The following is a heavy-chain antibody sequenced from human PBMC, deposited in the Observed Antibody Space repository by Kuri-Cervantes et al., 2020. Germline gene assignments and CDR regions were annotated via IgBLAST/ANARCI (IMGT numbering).Heavy chain of an antibody. Sequence: GGSLRLSCAASGFTFSDYYMSWIRQAPGKGLEWVAVISYDGSNKYYADSVKGRFTISRDNSKNTLYLQMNSLRAEDTAVYYCARGLGQLGTSFDYWGQGTLVTVSS. J-gene: IGHJ4*02. CDR2: ISYDGSNK. CDR1: GFTFSDYY. CDR3: ARGLGQLGTSFDY. D-gene: IGHD7-27*01. V-gene: IGHV3-30*03.